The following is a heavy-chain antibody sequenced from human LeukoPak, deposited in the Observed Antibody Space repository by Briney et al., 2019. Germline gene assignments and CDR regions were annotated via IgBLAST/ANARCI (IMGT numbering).Heavy chain of an antibody. CDR1: GFTFSSYG. CDR3: AKGLPLLTFDY. Sequence: GGSLRLSCAASGFTFSSYGMHWVRQAPGKGLEWVTFIRYDGSHAYYADSVRGRFTISRDNSMDTLYLQMNSLRPEDTAVYYCAKGLPLLTFDYCGQGALVTVSS. J-gene: IGHJ4*02. CDR2: IRYDGSHA. V-gene: IGHV3-30*02.